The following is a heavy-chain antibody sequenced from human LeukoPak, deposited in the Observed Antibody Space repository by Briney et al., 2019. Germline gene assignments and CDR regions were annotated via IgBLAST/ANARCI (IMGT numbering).Heavy chain of an antibody. Sequence: GGSLRLSCAASGFAFNNYAMSWVRQAPGKGLEWVSAISGSGTNIYYADSVKGRFTISRDNSENTLYLQLNSLRAEDTVVYYCAKIWVGSNWLYWGQGTLVTVSS. D-gene: IGHD6-13*01. CDR3: AKIWVGSNWLY. V-gene: IGHV3-23*01. CDR1: GFAFNNYA. J-gene: IGHJ4*02. CDR2: ISGSGTNI.